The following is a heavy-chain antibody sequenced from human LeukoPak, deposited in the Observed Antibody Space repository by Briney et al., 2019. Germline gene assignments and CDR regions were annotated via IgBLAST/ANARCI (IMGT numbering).Heavy chain of an antibody. CDR2: IIPILGIA. CDR3: ARDGDIGGSYFDY. V-gene: IGHV1-69*04. Sequence: SVKVSCKASGGTFSSYAISWVRQAPGQGLEWMGRIIPILGIANYAQKFQGRVTITADKSTSTAYMELSSLRSEDTAVYYCARDGDIGGSYFDYWGQGTLVTISS. J-gene: IGHJ4*02. D-gene: IGHD2-15*01. CDR1: GGTFSSYA.